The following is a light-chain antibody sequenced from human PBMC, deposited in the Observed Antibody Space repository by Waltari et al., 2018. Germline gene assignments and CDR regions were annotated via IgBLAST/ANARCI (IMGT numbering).Light chain of an antibody. J-gene: IGLJ3*02. CDR3: CSYARSRTLL. CDR1: SSAIGTYNY. Sequence: QSALTQPASVSGSPGQSTTISCPGTSSAIGTYNYVSWYQQYPGKAPKLMIHGATNRPSGVSDRFSGSKSGNTASLTISGLQAEDEAVYYCCSYARSRTLLFGGGTELTVL. CDR2: GAT. V-gene: IGLV2-23*01.